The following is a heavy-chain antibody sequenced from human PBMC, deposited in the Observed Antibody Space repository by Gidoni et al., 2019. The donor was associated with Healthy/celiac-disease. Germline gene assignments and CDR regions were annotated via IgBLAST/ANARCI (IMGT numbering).Heavy chain of an antibody. J-gene: IGHJ4*02. D-gene: IGHD2-21*02. CDR1: GFTFSSYS. Sequence: EVQLVESGGGLVKPGGSLRLSCAASGFTFSSYSMNWVRQAPGKGLEWVSSISSSSSYIYYADSVKGRFTISRDNAKNSLYLQMNSLRAEDTAVYYCARAYHGGNSHFDYWGQGTLVTVSS. CDR2: ISSSSSYI. CDR3: ARAYHGGNSHFDY. V-gene: IGHV3-21*01.